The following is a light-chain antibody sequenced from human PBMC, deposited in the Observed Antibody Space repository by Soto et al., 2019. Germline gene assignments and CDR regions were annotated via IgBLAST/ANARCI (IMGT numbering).Light chain of an antibody. CDR3: QQYNSYPLT. J-gene: IGKJ4*01. V-gene: IGKV1-5*03. CDR1: QSISTW. Sequence: DIQMTQSPSTLSAFAGDRVTITCRASQSISTWLAWYQQRPGKAPKLLIHEASSLESGVPSRFSGSGSETEFTLTISSLQPDDFATYYCQQYNSYPLTFGGGTKVEIK. CDR2: EAS.